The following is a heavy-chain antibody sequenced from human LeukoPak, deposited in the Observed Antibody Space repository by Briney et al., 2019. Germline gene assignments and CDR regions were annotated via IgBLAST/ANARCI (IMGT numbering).Heavy chain of an antibody. CDR1: GFTFSSYG. CDR3: AKTPRNWNYPNWFDP. D-gene: IGHD1-7*01. J-gene: IGHJ5*02. Sequence: GGSLRLSCAASGFTFSSYGMHWVRQAPGKGLEWVAVISYDGSNKDYADSVKGQFTISRDNSKNTLYLQMNSMRAEDTAVYYCAKTPRNWNYPNWFDPWGQGTLVTVSS. CDR2: ISYDGSNK. V-gene: IGHV3-30*18.